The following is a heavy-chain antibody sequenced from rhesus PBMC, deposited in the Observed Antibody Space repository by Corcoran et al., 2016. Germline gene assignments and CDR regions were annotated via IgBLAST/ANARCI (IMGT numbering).Heavy chain of an antibody. CDR2: CYGRDGSN. Sequence: QVQLQESGPGLVKPSETLSLTCAVSGYSISSGSYWGWIRQPPGTGLEWIGSCYGRDGSNYLNPSLKSRVTLSVDTSKNQFSLKLSSVTAADTAVYYCVRVGSSWSEWDTVGTECYFDLWGPGTPITISS. D-gene: IGHD5-42*01. J-gene: IGHJ2*01. V-gene: IGHV4S14*01. CDR3: VRVGSSWSEWDTVGTECYFDL. CDR1: GYSISSGSY.